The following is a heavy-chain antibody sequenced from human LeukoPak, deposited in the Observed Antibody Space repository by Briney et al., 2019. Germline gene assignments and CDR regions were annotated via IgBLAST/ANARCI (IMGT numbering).Heavy chain of an antibody. Sequence: ASQTLSLTCTVSGGSISSGGYYWSWIRQHPGKGLEWIGYIYYSGSTNYNPSLKSRVTISVDTSKNQFSLYLGSMTAADTAVYYCAKMRQAATGGPWYFDLWGRGTLVTVSS. CDR1: GGSISSGGYY. V-gene: IGHV4-31*03. J-gene: IGHJ2*01. D-gene: IGHD6-13*01. CDR2: IYYSGST. CDR3: AKMRQAATGGPWYFDL.